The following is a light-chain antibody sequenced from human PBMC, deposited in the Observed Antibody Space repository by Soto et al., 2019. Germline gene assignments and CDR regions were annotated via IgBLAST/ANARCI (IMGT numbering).Light chain of an antibody. Sequence: QSVLTQPPSVSGAPGQRVIISCTGSSSNIGAGYDVHWYRQLPGTAPRLLIYRNTNRPSGVPDRFSGSKSGTSASLAITGLQAEDEADYYCQSYDSSLTGYVFGTGTKVTVL. CDR3: QSYDSSLTGYV. V-gene: IGLV1-40*01. CDR1: SSNIGAGYD. J-gene: IGLJ1*01. CDR2: RNT.